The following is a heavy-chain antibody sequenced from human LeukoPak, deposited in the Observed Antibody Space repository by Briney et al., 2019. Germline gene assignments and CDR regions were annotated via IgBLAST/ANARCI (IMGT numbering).Heavy chain of an antibody. CDR1: GFTLSYYW. Sequence: GGSLRLSCAASGFTLSYYWMTWVRRAPGKGLEWVANIMQDGSEKYYVDSVKGRFTISRDNAKNSLYLQMNSLRAEDTAVYYCARSRIEPGYYEHWGQGTLVTVSS. V-gene: IGHV3-7*02. J-gene: IGHJ4*02. D-gene: IGHD3-3*01. CDR2: IMQDGSEK. CDR3: ARSRIEPGYYEH.